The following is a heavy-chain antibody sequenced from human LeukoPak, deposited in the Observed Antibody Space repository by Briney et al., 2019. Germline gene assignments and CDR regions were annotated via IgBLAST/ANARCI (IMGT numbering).Heavy chain of an antibody. V-gene: IGHV1-18*01. CDR2: ISAYNGNT. Sequence: RASVKVSCKASGYTFTSYGISWVRQAPGQGLEWMGWISAYNGNTNYAQKLQGRVTMTTDTSTSTAYMELRSLRSDDTATYYCAIGQGVITWGGADVYDVWGQGTTVIVSS. CDR1: GYTFTSYG. CDR3: AIGQGVITWGGADVYDV. J-gene: IGHJ3*01. D-gene: IGHD3-16*01.